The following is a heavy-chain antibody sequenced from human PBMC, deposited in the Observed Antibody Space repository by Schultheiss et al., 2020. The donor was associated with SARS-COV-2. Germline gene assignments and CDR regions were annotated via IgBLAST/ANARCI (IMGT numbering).Heavy chain of an antibody. CDR3: ARRPASANWFDP. CDR1: GGSISSYY. D-gene: IGHD2-2*01. J-gene: IGHJ5*02. CDR2: IYYSGST. V-gene: IGHV4-59*04. Sequence: SETLSLTCTVSGGSISSYYWSWIRQPPGKGLEWIGYIYYSGSTYYNPSLKSRVIISLDTSNNHFSLKLTSVTAADTAVYYRARRPASANWFDPWGQGTLVTVSS.